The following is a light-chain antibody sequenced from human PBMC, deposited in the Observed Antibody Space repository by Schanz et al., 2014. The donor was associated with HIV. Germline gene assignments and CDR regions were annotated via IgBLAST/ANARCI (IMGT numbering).Light chain of an antibody. CDR2: KAS. CDR1: QSISNW. J-gene: IGKJ1*01. V-gene: IGKV1-5*03. CDR3: QRYNTFSPGT. Sequence: DIQMTQSPSTLSASVGDRVTITCRASQSISNWLAWYQQKPGKAPKLLIYKASTLESGVPSSFSGSGSGAEFTLTITSLQPHDFATYYCQRYNTFSPGTFGQGTKVEIK.